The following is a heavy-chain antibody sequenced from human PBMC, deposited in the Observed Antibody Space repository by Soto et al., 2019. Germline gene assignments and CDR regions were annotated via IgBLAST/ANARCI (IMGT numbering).Heavy chain of an antibody. V-gene: IGHV1-69*01. CDR3: ARPYSSGWYGGPQYYYGMDV. CDR2: IIPIFGTA. Sequence: VQLVQSGAEVKKPGSSVKVSCKASGGTFSSYAISWVRQAPGQGLEWMGGIIPIFGTANYAQKFQGRVTITADESTITAYMELSSLRSEDTAVYYCARPYSSGWYGGPQYYYGMDVWGQGTTVTVSS. CDR1: GGTFSSYA. J-gene: IGHJ6*02. D-gene: IGHD6-19*01.